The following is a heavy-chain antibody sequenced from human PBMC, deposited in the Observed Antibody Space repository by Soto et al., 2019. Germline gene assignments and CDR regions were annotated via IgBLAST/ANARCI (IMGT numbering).Heavy chain of an antibody. Sequence: QVQLVQSGAEVKKPGASVKVSCKASGYTFTSYGISWVRQAPGQGLEWMGWISAYNGNTNYAQKLQGRVTMTTDTATSTAYMEVRSVSSDDTAVYYWARDGLADIVVVPAAMGGGFGGTESIIGNWFDPWGQGTLVTVSS. CDR2: ISAYNGNT. D-gene: IGHD2-2*01. CDR3: ARDGLADIVVVPAAMGGGFGGTESIIGNWFDP. V-gene: IGHV1-18*01. CDR1: GYTFTSYG. J-gene: IGHJ5*02.